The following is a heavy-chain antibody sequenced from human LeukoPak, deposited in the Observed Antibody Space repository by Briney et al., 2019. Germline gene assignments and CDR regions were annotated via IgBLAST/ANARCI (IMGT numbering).Heavy chain of an antibody. J-gene: IGHJ4*02. CDR2: INTDGTFT. CDR1: GFTFSDYW. V-gene: IGHV3-74*01. Sequence: PGGSLRLSCAASGFTFSDYWMHWVRQAPGKGLVWVSRINTDGTFTRYADSVQGRLTISRDTAKNTLFLQMNSLRAEDTAVYYCAREAKVGGALQYWGQGILVTVSS. D-gene: IGHD1-26*01. CDR3: AREAKVGGALQY.